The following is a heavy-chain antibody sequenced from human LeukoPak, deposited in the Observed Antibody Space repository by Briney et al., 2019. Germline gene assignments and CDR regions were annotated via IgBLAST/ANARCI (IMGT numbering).Heavy chain of an antibody. J-gene: IGHJ5*02. V-gene: IGHV4-38-2*02. D-gene: IGHD3-10*01. Sequence: SETLSLTCTVSGYSISSGYYWGWIRPPPGKGLEWIGSIYRSGSTYYNPSLKSRVTISVDTSKNQFSLKLSSVTAADTAVYYCARADYGSGSYYPGWFDPWGQGTLVTVSS. CDR1: GYSISSGYY. CDR2: IYRSGST. CDR3: ARADYGSGSYYPGWFDP.